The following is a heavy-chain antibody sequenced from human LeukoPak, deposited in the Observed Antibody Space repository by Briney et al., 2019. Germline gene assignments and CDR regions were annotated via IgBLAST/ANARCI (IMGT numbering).Heavy chain of an antibody. V-gene: IGHV5-51*01. Sequence: AGESLKISCKGSGYSFTSYWIGWVRQMPGKGLEWMGSIYAGDSHTRYSPSFQGQVTISADMSINTAYLHLSSLKASDPAMYYCARHEIGWENRGSSPAPYYFDYWGQGSLVTVSS. D-gene: IGHD6-13*01. J-gene: IGHJ4*02. CDR1: GYSFTSYW. CDR3: ARHEIGWENRGSSPAPYYFDY. CDR2: IYAGDSHT.